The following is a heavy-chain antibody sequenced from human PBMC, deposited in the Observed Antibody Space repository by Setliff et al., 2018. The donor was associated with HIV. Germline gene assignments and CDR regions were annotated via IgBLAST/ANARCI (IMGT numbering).Heavy chain of an antibody. Sequence: PSETLSLTCSVYGTSFSDHYWSWVRQTPGKGLEWIGEMNQSGTTNYNPSLKSRVTTSIDTSERQFSLKLTSVTAVDTAVYYCVRWYYCVSGACYRADYWGQGTMVTVSS. V-gene: IGHV4-34*01. CDR2: MNQSGTT. J-gene: IGHJ4*02. CDR1: GTSFSDHY. D-gene: IGHD2-21*02. CDR3: VRWYYCVSGACYRADY.